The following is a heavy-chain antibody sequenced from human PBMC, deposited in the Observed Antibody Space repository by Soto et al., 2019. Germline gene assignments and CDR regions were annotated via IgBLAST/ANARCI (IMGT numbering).Heavy chain of an antibody. D-gene: IGHD1-26*01. CDR1: GYTFTSYY. CDR2: INPSGGST. CDR3: ARDPRGATLFYNWFDP. Sequence: ASVKVSCKASGYTFTSYYMHWVRQAPGQGLEWMGIINPSGGSTSYAQKFQGRVTMTRDTSTSTVYMELSSLRSEDTAVYYCARDPRGATLFYNWFDPWGQGTLVTVSS. J-gene: IGHJ5*02. V-gene: IGHV1-46*03.